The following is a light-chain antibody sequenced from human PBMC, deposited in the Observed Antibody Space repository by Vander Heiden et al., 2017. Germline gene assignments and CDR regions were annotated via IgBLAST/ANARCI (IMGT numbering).Light chain of an antibody. Sequence: SYVLTQPPSVSVAPEKTAKITCGGNNIGSKGVHWYQQKPGQAPVLVVYDDSDRPSGIPERFSGSNSGNTATLTISRVEAGDEADDYCQVWDSSSDWVFGGGTQLTVL. CDR2: DDS. J-gene: IGLJ3*02. CDR3: QVWDSSSDWV. CDR1: NIGSKG. V-gene: IGLV3-21*03.